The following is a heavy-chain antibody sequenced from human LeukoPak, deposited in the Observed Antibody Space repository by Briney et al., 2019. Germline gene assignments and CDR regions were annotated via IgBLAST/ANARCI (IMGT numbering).Heavy chain of an antibody. CDR3: ARNEVIGLYGMDV. CDR2: ISSSSSYI. D-gene: IGHD3-16*02. J-gene: IGHJ6*02. V-gene: IGHV3-21*01. CDR1: GFTFSSYS. Sequence: PGGSLRLSCAASGFTFSSYSMNWVRQAPGKGLEWVSSISSSSSYIYYADSVKGRFTISRDNAKNSLYLQMNSLRAEDTAVYYCARNEVIGLYGMDVWGQGTTVTVSS.